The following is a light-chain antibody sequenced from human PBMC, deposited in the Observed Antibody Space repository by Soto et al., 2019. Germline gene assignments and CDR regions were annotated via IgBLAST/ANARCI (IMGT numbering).Light chain of an antibody. V-gene: IGKV1-5*01. CDR1: QIFSTW. J-gene: IGKJ1*01. CDR3: QQYNSYPWT. Sequence: GERGNSPCLASQIFSTWLGRYQQKPGKVPKLLIYDASSLESGVPSRFSGSGSGTEFTLTISSLQPDDFATYCCQQYNSYPWTFGQGTKVDI. CDR2: DAS.